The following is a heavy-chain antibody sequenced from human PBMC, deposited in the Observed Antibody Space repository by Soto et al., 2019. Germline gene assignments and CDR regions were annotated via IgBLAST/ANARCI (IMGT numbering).Heavy chain of an antibody. Sequence: GGSLRLSCAASGFTFSTYGMHWVRQAPGKGLEGVAFISFDGTNKYFADSVKGRFTLSRDNSKNTLYLQMNSLRAEDTAVYYCAKATSMSLDYWGKGTLGTV. J-gene: IGHJ4*02. D-gene: IGHD2-8*01. CDR2: ISFDGTNK. V-gene: IGHV3-30*18. CDR1: GFTFSTYG. CDR3: AKATSMSLDY.